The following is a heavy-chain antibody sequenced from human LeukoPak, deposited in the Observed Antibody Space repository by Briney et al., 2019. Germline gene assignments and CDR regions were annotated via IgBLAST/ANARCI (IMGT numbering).Heavy chain of an antibody. J-gene: IGHJ4*02. CDR3: ARWDRATAATFDY. D-gene: IGHD6-13*01. CDR2: ISAYNSKT. CDR1: GYSFTNYG. Sequence: ASVKVSCKASGYSFTNYGINWVRQAPGQGPEWMGWISAYNSKTNYAQKFQGRVTMTTDASTNTAVMELRSLRSDDTALYYCARWDRATAATFDYWGQGTRVTVSS. V-gene: IGHV1-18*01.